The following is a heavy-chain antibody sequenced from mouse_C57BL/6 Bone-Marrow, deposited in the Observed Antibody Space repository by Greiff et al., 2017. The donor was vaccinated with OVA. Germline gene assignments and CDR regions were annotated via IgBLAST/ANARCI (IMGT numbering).Heavy chain of an antibody. V-gene: IGHV1-82*01. D-gene: IGHD2-3*01. CDR1: GYAFSSSW. Sequence: VKLVESGPELVKPGASVKISCKASGYAFSSSWMNWVKQRPGKGLEWIGRIYPGDGDTNYNGKFKGKATLTADKSSSTAYMQLSSLTSEDSAVYFWARHEDGYYASYFDYWGQGTTLTVSS. CDR2: IYPGDGDT. J-gene: IGHJ2*01. CDR3: ARHEDGYYASYFDY.